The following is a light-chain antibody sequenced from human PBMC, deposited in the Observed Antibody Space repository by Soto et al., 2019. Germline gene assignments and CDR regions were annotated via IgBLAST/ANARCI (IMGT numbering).Light chain of an antibody. V-gene: IGKV4-1*01. CDR1: QSVLYSTNNKNY. CDR3: KQYYITPLT. CDR2: WAA. J-gene: IGKJ4*01. Sequence: DIVMTQSPDSLAVSLGERATINCKSSQSVLYSTNNKNYLAWYQQKPGQPPKLLIYWAATRESGVPDRFSGSASGTDFTLTISSLQAEDVAVYYCKQYYITPLTFGGGTKVEIK.